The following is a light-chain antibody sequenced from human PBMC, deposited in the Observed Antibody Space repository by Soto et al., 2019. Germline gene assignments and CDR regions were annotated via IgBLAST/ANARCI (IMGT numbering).Light chain of an antibody. Sequence: QSVLTQPASVSGSPGQSITISCTGTSSDVGGYNYVSWYQQHPRRAPKLMIYDVSNRPSGVSNRFSGSTSGNTASLTISGLQAEDEADYYCSSYTTRSKFFGTGTKVTVL. J-gene: IGLJ1*01. V-gene: IGLV2-14*01. CDR3: SSYTTRSKF. CDR2: DVS. CDR1: SSDVGGYNY.